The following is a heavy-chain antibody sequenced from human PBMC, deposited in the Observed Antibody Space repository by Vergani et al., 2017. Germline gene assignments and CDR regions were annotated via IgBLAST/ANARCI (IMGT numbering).Heavy chain of an antibody. V-gene: IGHV3-30-3*01. CDR2: ISFDGSNK. D-gene: IGHD2-2*01. CDR1: GFTFSSYA. J-gene: IGHJ5*02. CDR3: ARSYTPLGYCSSTSCLSWFDP. Sequence: QVQLVESGGGVVQPGRSLRLSCAASGFTFSSYAMHWVRQAPGKGLEWVAFISFDGSNKYYADSVKGRFTISRDNSKNTLYLQMNSLRAEDTAVYFCARSYTPLGYCSSTSCLSWFDPWGQGTLFTVSS.